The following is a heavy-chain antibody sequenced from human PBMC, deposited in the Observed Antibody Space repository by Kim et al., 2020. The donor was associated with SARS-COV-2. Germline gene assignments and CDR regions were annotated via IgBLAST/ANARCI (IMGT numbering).Heavy chain of an antibody. CDR3: ARVGVGSSGWYYFDY. J-gene: IGHJ4*02. Sequence: VDSVEGRFTIYRDTAENSLFLQMDSLRVDDTAVYYCARVGVGSSGWYYFDYWGQGLLVTVSS. V-gene: IGHV3-7*03. D-gene: IGHD3-3*01.